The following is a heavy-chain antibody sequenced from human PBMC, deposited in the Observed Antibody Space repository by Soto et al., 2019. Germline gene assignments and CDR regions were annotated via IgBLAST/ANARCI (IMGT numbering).Heavy chain of an antibody. J-gene: IGHJ4*02. D-gene: IGHD3-22*01. CDR1: GDSVSSNSAA. CDR2: TYYRSKWYN. V-gene: IGHV6-1*01. Sequence: SQTLSLTCAISGDSVSSNSAAWNWIRQSPSRGLEWLGRTYYRSKWYNDYAVSVKSRITINPDTFKNQFSLQLNSVTPEDTAVYYCARDQAAYYDSGYYDLFDYWGQGTLVTVSS. CDR3: ARDQAAYYDSGYYDLFDY.